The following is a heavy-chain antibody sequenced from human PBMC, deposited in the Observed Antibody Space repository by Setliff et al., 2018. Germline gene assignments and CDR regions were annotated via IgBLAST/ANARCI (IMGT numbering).Heavy chain of an antibody. D-gene: IGHD1-26*01. CDR3: ARGVGAMGDY. J-gene: IGHJ4*02. V-gene: IGHV1-8*01. CDR2: LNPNISAT. CDR1: GYTFINYD. Sequence: ASVKVSCKASGYTFINYDIKWVRQATGQGLEWMGWLNPNISATFYAPKFQGRVTMTRDTSTSTFYMELSSLRSEDTAVYYCARGVGAMGDYWGQGTLVTVSS.